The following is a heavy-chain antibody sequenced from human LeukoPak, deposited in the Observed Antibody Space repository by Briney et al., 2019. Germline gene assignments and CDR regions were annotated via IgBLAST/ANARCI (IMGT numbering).Heavy chain of an antibody. J-gene: IGHJ5*02. CDR1: GGTFSSYA. V-gene: IGHV1-69*05. CDR3: ARNDYYGSGSYAGSRFDP. CDR2: IIPIFGTA. D-gene: IGHD3-10*01. Sequence: GASVKVSCKASGGTFSSYAISWVRQAPGQGLEWMGGIIPIFGTANYAQKFQGRVTITTDESTSTAYMELSSLRSDDTAVYYCARNDYYGSGSYAGSRFDPWGQGTLVTVSS.